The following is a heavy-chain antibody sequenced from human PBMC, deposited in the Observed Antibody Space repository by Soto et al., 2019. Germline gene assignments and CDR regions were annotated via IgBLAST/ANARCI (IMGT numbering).Heavy chain of an antibody. J-gene: IGHJ4*02. Sequence: GGSLRLSCAASGFTFSSYAMSWVRQAPGKGLEWVSAISGSGGSTYYADSVKGRFTISGDNSKNTLYLQMNSLRAEDTAVYYCAKELTYYDFWSGYYSPLGAFDYWGQGTLVTVSS. D-gene: IGHD3-3*01. V-gene: IGHV3-23*01. CDR1: GFTFSSYA. CDR2: ISGSGGST. CDR3: AKELTYYDFWSGYYSPLGAFDY.